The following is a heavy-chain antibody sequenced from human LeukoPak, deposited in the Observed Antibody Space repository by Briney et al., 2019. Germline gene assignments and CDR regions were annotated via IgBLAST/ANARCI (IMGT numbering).Heavy chain of an antibody. CDR3: AKGQRFYGEYYFDY. D-gene: IGHD4-17*01. J-gene: IGHJ4*02. V-gene: IGHV3-48*01. Sequence: GGSLRLSCAASGFTFSTYAMDWVRQAPGKGLEWVSYLSSSSSVIYHADSVKGRFTISRDNSKNTLYLQMNNLRAEDTAVYYCAKGQRFYGEYYFDYWGQGILVTVSS. CDR2: LSSSSSVI. CDR1: GFTFSTYA.